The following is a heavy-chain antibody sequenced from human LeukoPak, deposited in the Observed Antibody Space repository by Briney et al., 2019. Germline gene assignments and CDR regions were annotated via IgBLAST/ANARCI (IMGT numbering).Heavy chain of an antibody. CDR2: ISSSGSTI. D-gene: IGHD1-1*01. CDR1: GFTFSIYG. Sequence: PGGSLRLSCAASGFTFSIYGMGWVRQAPGKGLEWVSYISSSGSTIYYADPVKGRFTISRDNSKNSLYLQMNSLRTEDTALYYCAKGNAYSDYYMDVWGKGTTVTVSS. V-gene: IGHV3-48*04. J-gene: IGHJ6*03. CDR3: AKGNAYSDYYMDV.